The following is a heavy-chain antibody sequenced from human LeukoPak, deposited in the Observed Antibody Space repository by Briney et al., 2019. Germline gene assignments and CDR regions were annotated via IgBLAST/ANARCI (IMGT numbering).Heavy chain of an antibody. D-gene: IGHD5-12*01. CDR3: ATDIRSRMWIPDAFDI. Sequence: SVKLLCNVSGYTLTELSMHWVRHPPGKGLEWMGGFDPEGGETIYAQKFQGTVTMTEDTSTDTAYMELSSLRSADTAVYYCATDIRSRMWIPDAFDIWGQGTMVTVSS. CDR2: FDPEGGET. CDR1: GYTLTELS. V-gene: IGHV1-24*01. J-gene: IGHJ3*02.